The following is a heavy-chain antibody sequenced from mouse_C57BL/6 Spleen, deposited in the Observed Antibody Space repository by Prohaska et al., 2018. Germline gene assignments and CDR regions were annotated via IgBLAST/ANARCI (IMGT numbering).Heavy chain of an antibody. V-gene: IGHV1-15*01. Sequence: QVQLQQSGAELVRPGASVTLSCKASGYTFTDYEMHWVKQTPVHGLEWIGAIDPETGGTAYNQKFKGKATLTADTSSSTAYMQLSSLTSEDSAVYYCARSLTVFDYWGQGTTLTVSS. CDR1: GYTFTDYE. J-gene: IGHJ2*01. CDR2: IDPETGGT. CDR3: ARSLTVFDY. D-gene: IGHD4-1*01.